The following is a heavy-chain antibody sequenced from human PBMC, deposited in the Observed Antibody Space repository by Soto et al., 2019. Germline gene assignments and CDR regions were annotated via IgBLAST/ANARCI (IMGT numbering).Heavy chain of an antibody. CDR3: ARGRQRYCSGGSCYSNWFDP. CDR2: INHSGST. CDR1: GGSFSGYY. Sequence: PSETLSLTXAVYGGSFSGYYWSWIRQPPGKGLEWIGEINHSGSTNYNPSLKSRVTISVDTSKNQFSLKLSSVTAADTAVYYCARGRQRYCSGGSCYSNWFDPWGQGTLVTVSS. J-gene: IGHJ5*02. V-gene: IGHV4-34*01. D-gene: IGHD2-15*01.